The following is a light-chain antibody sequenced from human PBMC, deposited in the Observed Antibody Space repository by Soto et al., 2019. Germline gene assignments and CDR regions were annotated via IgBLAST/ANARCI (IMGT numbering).Light chain of an antibody. Sequence: DIQMTQSPSTLSASVGDRVTITCRASQSISSWLAWYQQKPGKAPKLLIYKASSLESGVPSRFSGSASGTEFTLTISSLQPDDFATYYCQQYNSCWTFGQGTKVEIK. CDR2: KAS. J-gene: IGKJ1*01. CDR1: QSISSW. CDR3: QQYNSCWT. V-gene: IGKV1-5*03.